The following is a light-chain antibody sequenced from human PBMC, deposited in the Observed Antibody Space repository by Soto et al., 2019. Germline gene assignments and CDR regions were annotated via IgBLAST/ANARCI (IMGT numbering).Light chain of an antibody. Sequence: EIVLTQSPATLSLSPGERATLSCRASQSISSNLAWYQHKPGQAPRLLIYDASNRDTGVPARFSGTGSGTDFTLTISSLEPEDFAVYYCQQRDAWIRTFGQGSKLEIK. V-gene: IGKV3-11*01. CDR2: DAS. CDR1: QSISSN. J-gene: IGKJ2*01. CDR3: QQRDAWIRT.